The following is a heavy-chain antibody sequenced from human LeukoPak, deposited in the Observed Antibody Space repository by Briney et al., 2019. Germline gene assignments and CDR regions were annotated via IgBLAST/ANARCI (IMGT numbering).Heavy chain of an antibody. CDR1: GFTFSSYA. CDR3: AREALPGYCSSTTCAFDY. J-gene: IGHJ4*02. Sequence: GGSLRLSCAAYGFTFSSYAMHWVRQAPGEGLEWVAVISYDGSNKYYADSVKGRFTISRDNSKNTLYLQMNSLRAEDTAVYYCAREALPGYCSSTTCAFDYWGQGTLVTVSS. V-gene: IGHV3-30-3*01. D-gene: IGHD2-2*01. CDR2: ISYDGSNK.